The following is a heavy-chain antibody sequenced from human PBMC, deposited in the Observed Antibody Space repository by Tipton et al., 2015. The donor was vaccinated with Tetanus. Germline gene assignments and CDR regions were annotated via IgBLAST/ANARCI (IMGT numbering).Heavy chain of an antibody. J-gene: IGHJ4*02. CDR1: GYDFNYYW. Sequence: QLMQSGAEVKKPGESLKISCKASGYDFNYYWIGWVRQMPGKGLEWMGLIYPDDSDTRYSPYFQGQVTFSVDGSISTAYLQWSSLKATDTAIYYCASFSDGYFDYWGQGTLVTVSS. CDR3: ASFSDGYFDY. D-gene: IGHD2-15*01. CDR2: IYPDDSDT. V-gene: IGHV5-51*01.